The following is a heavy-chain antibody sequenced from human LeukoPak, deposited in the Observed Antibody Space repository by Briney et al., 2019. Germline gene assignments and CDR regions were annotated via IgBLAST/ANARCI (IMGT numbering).Heavy chain of an antibody. Sequence: SETLSLTCTVSGGSISSSSYYWGWIRQPPGKGLEWIGSIYYSGSTYYNPSLKSRVTISVDTSKNQFSLKLSSVTAADTAVYYCARHPTSITMVRGVHPIDYWGQGTLVTASS. V-gene: IGHV4-39*01. CDR2: IYYSGST. CDR3: ARHPTSITMVRGVHPIDY. D-gene: IGHD3-10*01. J-gene: IGHJ4*02. CDR1: GGSISSSSYY.